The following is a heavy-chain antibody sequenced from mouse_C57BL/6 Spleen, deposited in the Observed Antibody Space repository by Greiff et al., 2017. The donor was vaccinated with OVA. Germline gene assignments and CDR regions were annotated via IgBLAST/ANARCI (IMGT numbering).Heavy chain of an antibody. V-gene: IGHV1-69*01. CDR3: ARKKNYRYFDV. CDR1: GYTFTSYW. CDR2: IDPSDSYT. J-gene: IGHJ1*03. Sequence: QVQLQQPGAELVMPGASVKLSCKASGYTFTSYWMHWVKQRPGQGLEWIGEIDPSDSYTNYNQKFKGKSTLTVDKSSSPAYMQLSSLTSEDSAVYYCARKKNYRYFDVWGTGTTVTVSS. D-gene: IGHD2-12*01.